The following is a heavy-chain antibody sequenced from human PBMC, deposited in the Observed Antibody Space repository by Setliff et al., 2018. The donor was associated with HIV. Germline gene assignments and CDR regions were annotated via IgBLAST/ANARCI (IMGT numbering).Heavy chain of an antibody. J-gene: IGHJ3*02. CDR2: IYYTGST. V-gene: IGHV4-39*01. Sequence: PSETLSLTCSVSGDSLSSGDSYWAWIRQPPGKGLEWIGSIYYTGSTFSNPSLKSRVTISGDTTRIQFSLKLDSVTAADTALYYCARRSLNSTPDAFGIWGQGTMVTVSS. CDR1: GDSLSSGDSY. D-gene: IGHD1-26*01. CDR3: ARRSLNSTPDAFGI.